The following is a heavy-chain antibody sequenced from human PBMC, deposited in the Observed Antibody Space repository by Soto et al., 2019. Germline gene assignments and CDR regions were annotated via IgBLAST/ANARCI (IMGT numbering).Heavy chain of an antibody. J-gene: IGHJ6*02. V-gene: IGHV1-18*01. CDR3: VMVDNYVTSPPHDV. CDR1: GYIFVNYG. Sequence: QVQLVQSGDEVKKPGASVKVSCKASGYIFVNYGIAWVRQAPGQGLEWMGWISPYTGNTHSATKVQGRLTMTTDTSTSTAYMDLGSLTSDDTAVYYCVMVDNYVTSPPHDVWGQATRFTVSS. CDR2: ISPYTGNT. D-gene: IGHD3-16*01.